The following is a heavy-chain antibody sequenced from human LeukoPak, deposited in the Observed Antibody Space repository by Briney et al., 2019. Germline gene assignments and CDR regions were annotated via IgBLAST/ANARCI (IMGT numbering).Heavy chain of an antibody. CDR2: INPGGGNT. Sequence: ASVKVSCKASGYTFTNYYIHWVRQAPGQGLEWMGLINPGGGNTNYAQNFQGRVTMTRDTSTSTIYMELSSLRSEDTAIYYCARIRDGYNDAYDIWGQGTVVTVPS. D-gene: IGHD5-24*01. J-gene: IGHJ3*02. CDR1: GYTFTNYY. V-gene: IGHV1-46*01. CDR3: ARIRDGYNDAYDI.